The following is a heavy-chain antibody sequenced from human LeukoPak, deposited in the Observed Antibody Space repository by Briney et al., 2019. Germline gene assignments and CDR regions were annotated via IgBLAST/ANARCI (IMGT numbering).Heavy chain of an antibody. J-gene: IGHJ6*03. D-gene: IGHD3-10*01. CDR3: ARVVNYYGSGSLSPAYYYYMDV. V-gene: IGHV3-53*01. Sequence: GGSLRLSCAASGITVSNNYMSWVRQAPEKGLEWVSVIYSGGSTYYADSVKGRFTISRDNSKNTLYLQMNSLRAEDTAVYYCARVVNYYGSGSLSPAYYYYMDVWGKGTTVTISS. CDR1: GITVSNNY. CDR2: IYSGGST.